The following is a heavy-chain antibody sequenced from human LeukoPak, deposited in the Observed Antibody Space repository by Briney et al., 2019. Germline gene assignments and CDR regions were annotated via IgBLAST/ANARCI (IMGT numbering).Heavy chain of an antibody. V-gene: IGHV3-15*01. CDR2: IKSKTDGGTT. CDR3: SMSFSSSSSFDY. CDR1: GFTFRNAW. D-gene: IGHD6-13*01. Sequence: PGGSLRLSCAASGFTFRNAWMSWVRQAPGKGLEWVGRIKSKTDGGTTDYVAPVKGRFTISRDDSKTTLFLQMNSLKTEDTAVYYCSMSFSSSSSFDYWGRGALVTVSS. J-gene: IGHJ4*02.